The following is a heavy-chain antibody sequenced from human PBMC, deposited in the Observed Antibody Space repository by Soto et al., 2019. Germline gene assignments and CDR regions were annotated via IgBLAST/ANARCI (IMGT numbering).Heavy chain of an antibody. V-gene: IGHV4-59*01. CDR2: VHDSGST. CDR1: GDCMTNFY. J-gene: IGHJ4*02. Sequence: SETLALTWTVSGDCMTNFYWTWIRQPPGKGLEWIGYVHDSGSTNSDPSLRSRVTMSLDTSNNQFSLRLNSVTAADTAVYYCARGLGYCINGICYLFVSWGQGTLVTVSS. CDR3: ARGLGYCINGICYLFVS. D-gene: IGHD2-8*01.